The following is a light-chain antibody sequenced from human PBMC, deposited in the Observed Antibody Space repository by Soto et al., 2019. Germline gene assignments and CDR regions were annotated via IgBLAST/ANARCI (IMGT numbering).Light chain of an antibody. CDR1: SSDVGGYNY. J-gene: IGLJ2*01. CDR2: EVS. V-gene: IGLV2-14*01. Sequence: QSALTQPASVSGSPGQSVTISCTGTSSDVGGYNYVSWYQQHPGKAPKLMIYEVSNRPSGVSDRFSGSKSGNTASLTISGLQGEDEADYYCSSYTRRSTLVVFGGGTQLTVL. CDR3: SSYTRRSTLVV.